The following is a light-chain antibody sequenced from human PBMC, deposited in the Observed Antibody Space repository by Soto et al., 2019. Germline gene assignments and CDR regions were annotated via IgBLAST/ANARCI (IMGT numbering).Light chain of an antibody. Sequence: EIVLMQSPGTLSLSPGERATLSCRASHTLNRTYIAWYQQKPGQAPRVLIYAASKRAAGTPDRFSGSGSGTDFSLTISRLEPEDFAVYYCHQYDNAPQTFGQGTKVDIK. V-gene: IGKV3-20*01. CDR3: HQYDNAPQT. CDR1: HTLNRTY. CDR2: AAS. J-gene: IGKJ2*01.